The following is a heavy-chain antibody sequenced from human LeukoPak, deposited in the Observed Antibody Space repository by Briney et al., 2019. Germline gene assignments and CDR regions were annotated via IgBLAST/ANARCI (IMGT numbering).Heavy chain of an antibody. CDR3: ARDRPKIALTTVIKNWFDP. D-gene: IGHD1-1*01. CDR1: GGSFSGYY. V-gene: IGHV4-34*01. Sequence: PSETLSLTCAVYGGSFSGYYWSWIRQPPGKGLEWIGEINHSGSTNYNPSLKSRVTISVDTSKNQFSLKLSSVTAADTAVHYCARDRPKIALTTVIKNWFDPWGQGTLVTVSS. CDR2: INHSGST. J-gene: IGHJ5*02.